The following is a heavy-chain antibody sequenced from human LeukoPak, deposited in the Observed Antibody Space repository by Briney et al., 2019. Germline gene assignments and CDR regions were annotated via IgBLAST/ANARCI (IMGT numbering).Heavy chain of an antibody. J-gene: IGHJ4*02. V-gene: IGHV3-48*03. CDR3: AKDGGMAGDDY. CDR1: GFTFSSYE. D-gene: IGHD6-19*01. Sequence: GGSLRLSCAASGFTFSSYEMNWVRQAPGKGLEWVSYISSSGSTIYYADSVKGRFTISRDNSKNTLYLQMNSLRAEDTAVYYCAKDGGMAGDDYWGQGTLVTVSS. CDR2: ISSSGSTI.